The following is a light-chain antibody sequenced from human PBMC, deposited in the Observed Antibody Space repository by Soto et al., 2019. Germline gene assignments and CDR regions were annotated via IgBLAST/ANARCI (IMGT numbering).Light chain of an antibody. V-gene: IGKV1-5*01. CDR1: QTINTR. J-gene: IGKJ1*01. CDR2: DAS. Sequence: DIQMTQSPSTLSSSVGDRVTITCRATQTINTRLAWYQQKPGKAPKLLIYDASSLESGDPSRFSGSGSGTEFTLTISGLQPDDFATYYCQHYDTYRATFGLGTKVDI. CDR3: QHYDTYRAT.